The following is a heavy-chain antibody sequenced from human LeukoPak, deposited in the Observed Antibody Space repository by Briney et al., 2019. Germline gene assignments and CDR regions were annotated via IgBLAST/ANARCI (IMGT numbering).Heavy chain of an antibody. CDR3: ARVNSLFGAFDI. CDR1: GVSISSGGYS. D-gene: IGHD2/OR15-2a*01. J-gene: IGHJ3*02. Sequence: SETLSLTCAVSGVSISSGGYSWSWIRQPPGKGLEWIGYIYHSGSTYYNPSLKSRVTISVDRSKNQFSLKLSSVTAADTAVYYCARVNSLFGAFDIWGQGTMVTVSS. V-gene: IGHV4-30-2*01. CDR2: IYHSGST.